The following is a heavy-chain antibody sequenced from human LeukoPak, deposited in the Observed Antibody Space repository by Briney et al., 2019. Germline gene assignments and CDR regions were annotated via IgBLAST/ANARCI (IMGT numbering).Heavy chain of an antibody. D-gene: IGHD1-26*01. CDR2: TYYRSKWYN. CDR3: ASSGGSYSHRGFDY. CDR1: GDSVSINSAA. Sequence: SQTLSLTFAISGDSVSINSAAWNWIRQSPSRGLEWLGRTYYRSKWYNDYAVSVKSRITINPDTSKNQFSLQLNSVTPEDTAVYYCASSGGSYSHRGFDYWGQGTLVTVSS. V-gene: IGHV6-1*01. J-gene: IGHJ4*02.